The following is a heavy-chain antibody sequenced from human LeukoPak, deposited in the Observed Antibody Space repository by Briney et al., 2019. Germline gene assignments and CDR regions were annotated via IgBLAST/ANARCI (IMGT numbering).Heavy chain of an antibody. D-gene: IGHD3-22*01. Sequence: GGSLRLSCAASGFTFSNSAMSWVRQAPGKGLEWVSTLSGSGITTYYADSVKGRFTISRDNSKNTLYLQMNSLRAEDTAVYYCAKVDSSGYYDYWGQGTLVTVSS. CDR2: LSGSGITT. J-gene: IGHJ4*02. CDR1: GFTFSNSA. V-gene: IGHV3-23*01. CDR3: AKVDSSGYYDY.